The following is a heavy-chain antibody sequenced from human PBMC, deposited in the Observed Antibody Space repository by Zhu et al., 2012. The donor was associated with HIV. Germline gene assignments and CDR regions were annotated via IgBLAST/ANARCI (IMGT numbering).Heavy chain of an antibody. CDR1: GGSISSSSYY. CDR3: ARHSQAIAAAGTSAFDI. CDR2: IYYSGST. V-gene: IGHV4-39*01. D-gene: IGHD6-13*01. J-gene: IGHJ3*02. Sequence: QVQLQESGPGLVKPSETLSLTCTVSGGSISSSSYYWGWIRQPPGKGLEWIGSIYYSGSTYYNPSLKSRVTISVDTSENQFSLKLSSVTAADTAVYYCARHSQAIAAAGTSAFDIVGPRDNGHRLF.